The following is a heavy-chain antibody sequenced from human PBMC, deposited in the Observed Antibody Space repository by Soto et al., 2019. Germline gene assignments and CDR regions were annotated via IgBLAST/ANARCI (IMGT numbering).Heavy chain of an antibody. Sequence: QVHLVQSSAEVKKPGSSVKVSCKASGGTFTSTAFSWVRQAPGQGLEWMGGIIPVLGTPNYAQKFQARVTITADASTTTVHMELSSLRSDXTXXYYCXXSXXXXXXXXYYGLNVWGQGTTVTVSS. CDR3: XXSXXXXXXXXYYGLNV. V-gene: IGHV1-69*01. CDR1: GGTFTSTA. J-gene: IGHJ6*02. CDR2: IIPVLGTP.